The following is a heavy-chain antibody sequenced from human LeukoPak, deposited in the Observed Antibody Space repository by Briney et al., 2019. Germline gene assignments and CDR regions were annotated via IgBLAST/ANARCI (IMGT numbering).Heavy chain of an antibody. CDR2: INSDGSST. D-gene: IGHD3-22*01. CDR1: GFTFSSYW. CDR3: ARAKYYYDSSGYYELDH. J-gene: IGHJ5*02. V-gene: IGHV3-74*01. Sequence: PGGSLRLSCAASGFTFSSYWMHWVRQAPGKGLVWVSRINSDGSSTSYADSVKGRFTISRDNAKNTLYLQMNSLRAEDTAVYYCARAKYYYDSSGYYELDHWGQGTLVTVSS.